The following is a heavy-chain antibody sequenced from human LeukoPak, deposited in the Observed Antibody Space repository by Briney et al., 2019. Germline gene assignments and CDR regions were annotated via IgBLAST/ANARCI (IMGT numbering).Heavy chain of an antibody. Sequence: GGSLRLSCAASGFTVSSNYMSWVRQAPGKGLEWVSVIYSGGSIYYADSVKGRFTISRDNSKNTLYLQMNSLRAEGTAVYYCARDGGNYDFWSGYSFDYWGQGTLVTVSS. J-gene: IGHJ4*02. V-gene: IGHV3-66*02. CDR1: GFTVSSNY. CDR2: IYSGGSI. CDR3: ARDGGNYDFWSGYSFDY. D-gene: IGHD3-3*01.